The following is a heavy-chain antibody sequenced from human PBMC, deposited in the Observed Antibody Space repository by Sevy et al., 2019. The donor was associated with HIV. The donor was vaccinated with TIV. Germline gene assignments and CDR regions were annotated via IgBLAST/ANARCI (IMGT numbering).Heavy chain of an antibody. CDR1: GYTFTNYF. Sequence: ASVKVSCKTSGYTFTNYFITWVRQAPGQGLEWRGRISRYDTNYAEKFQGRVTMTTDTSTSTVYMELRSLKSDDTAVYYCARAPSGSQGPGQYFHHWGQGTLVTVSS. CDR2: ISRYDT. J-gene: IGHJ1*01. V-gene: IGHV1-18*01. CDR3: ARAPSGSQGPGQYFHH. D-gene: IGHD1-26*01.